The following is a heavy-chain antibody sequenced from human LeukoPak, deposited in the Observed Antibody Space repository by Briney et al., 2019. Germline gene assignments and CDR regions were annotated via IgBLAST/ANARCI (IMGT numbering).Heavy chain of an antibody. CDR1: GYTFTGHY. J-gene: IGHJ4*02. V-gene: IGHV1-2*02. D-gene: IGHD3-3*01. Sequence: ASVKVSCKASGYTFTGHYMHWVRQAPGQGLEWMGWINPNSGGTNYAQKFQGRVTMTRDTSISTAYMELSRLRSDGTAVYYCARDQTTYYDFWSGYPKTYYFDYWGQGTLVTVSS. CDR3: ARDQTTYYDFWSGYPKTYYFDY. CDR2: INPNSGGT.